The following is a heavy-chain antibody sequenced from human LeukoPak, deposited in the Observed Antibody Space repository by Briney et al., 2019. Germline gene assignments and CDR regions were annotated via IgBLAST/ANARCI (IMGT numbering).Heavy chain of an antibody. Sequence: GGSLRLSCAASGFTFSTYWMTWVRQAPGKGLEWVSSISSSSSYIYYADSVKGRFTISRDNAKNSLYLQMSSLRAEDTAVYYCARDGRVSSGYDLPIYWGQGTLVTVSS. D-gene: IGHD5-12*01. CDR2: ISSSSSYI. CDR3: ARDGRVSSGYDLPIY. V-gene: IGHV3-21*01. CDR1: GFTFSTYW. J-gene: IGHJ4*02.